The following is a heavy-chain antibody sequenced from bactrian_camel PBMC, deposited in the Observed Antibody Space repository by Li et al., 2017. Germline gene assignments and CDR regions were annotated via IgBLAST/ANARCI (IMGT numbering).Heavy chain of an antibody. CDR1: GFTFSSLY. Sequence: HVQLVESGGGLVQPGGSLRLSCAASGFTFSSLYMTWVRQAPGKGLEWVSSIYTGGGSTYYADSVKGRFTISKDNAKNTLYLQLNSLKTDDTAMYYCAKEEGAQATMGTLGFGYWGQGTQVTVS. D-gene: IGHD3*01. CDR3: AKEEGAQATMGTLGFGY. J-gene: IGHJ6*01. CDR2: IYTGGGST. V-gene: IGHV3S1*01.